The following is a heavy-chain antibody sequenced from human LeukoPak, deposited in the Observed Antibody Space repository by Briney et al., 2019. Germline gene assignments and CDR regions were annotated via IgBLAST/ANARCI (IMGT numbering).Heavy chain of an antibody. CDR2: INGDGRNI. D-gene: IGHD3-3*01. Sequence: GGSLRLSCVASGFTFSSYWMHWVRQDPRKGLVWVSRINGDGRNINYADSVRGRFTISRDNAKNTLYLQMNTLRVEDTAVYYCTRDLMDYDFSIGLHHYYMDVWGQGTTVTVS. CDR3: TRDLMDYDFSIGLHHYYMDV. J-gene: IGHJ6*02. V-gene: IGHV3-74*01. CDR1: GFTFSSYW.